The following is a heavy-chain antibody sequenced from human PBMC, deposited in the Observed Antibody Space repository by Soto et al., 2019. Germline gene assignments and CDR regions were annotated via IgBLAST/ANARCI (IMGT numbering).Heavy chain of an antibody. CDR1: GFTFSAYW. V-gene: IGHV3-74*01. D-gene: IGHD2-21*01. J-gene: IGHJ4*02. CDR2: IKTDGSST. Sequence: EVQLVESGGGLVQPGGSLRLSCAASGFTFSAYWIHWVRQAPEKGLEGVSRIKTDGSSTDYADSVKGRVTISGDNAKNIPYLQMGSLMVEDTAVYYCAKSEEIPVGLCHWGQGSLVSVSS. CDR3: AKSEEIPVGLCH.